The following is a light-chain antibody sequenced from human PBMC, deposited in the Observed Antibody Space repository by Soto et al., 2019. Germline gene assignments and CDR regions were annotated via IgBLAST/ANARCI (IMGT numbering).Light chain of an antibody. CDR2: EDN. CDR1: SGSIASNY. CDR3: QSYDSSNLV. Sequence: VTQPHSVSESPGKTVTISCTRSSGSIASNYVQWYQQRPGSAPTTVIYEDNQRPSGVPDRFSGSIDSSSNSASLTISGLKTEDEADYYCQSYDSSNLVFGGGTKVTVL. V-gene: IGLV6-57*04. J-gene: IGLJ2*01.